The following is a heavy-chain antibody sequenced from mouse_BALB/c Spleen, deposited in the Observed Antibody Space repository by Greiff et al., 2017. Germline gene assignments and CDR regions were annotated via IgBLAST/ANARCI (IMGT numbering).Heavy chain of an antibody. CDR3: ARGDYDYGSSYSFDY. Sequence: LVKTGASVKISCKASGYSFTGYYMHWVKQSHEKSLEWIGYISCYNGATSYNQKFKGKATFTVDTSSSTAYMQFNSLTSEDSAVYYCARGDYDYGSSYSFDYWGQGTTLTVSS. J-gene: IGHJ2*01. CDR1: GYSFTGYY. V-gene: IGHV1S34*01. CDR2: ISCYNGAT. D-gene: IGHD1-1*01.